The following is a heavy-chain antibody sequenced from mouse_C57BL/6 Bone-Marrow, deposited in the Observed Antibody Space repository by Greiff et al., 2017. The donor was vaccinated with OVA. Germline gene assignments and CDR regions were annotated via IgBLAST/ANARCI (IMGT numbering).Heavy chain of an antibody. J-gene: IGHJ2*01. D-gene: IGHD2-2*01. V-gene: IGHV1-39*01. Sequence: VQLKESGPELVKPGASVKISCKASGYSFTDYNMNWVKQSNGKSLEWIGVINPNYGTTSYNQKFQGKATLTVDQSSSTAYMQLNSLTSEDSAVYYCALLWLRQGKFDYWGQGTTLTVSS. CDR3: ALLWLRQGKFDY. CDR1: GYSFTDYN. CDR2: INPNYGTT.